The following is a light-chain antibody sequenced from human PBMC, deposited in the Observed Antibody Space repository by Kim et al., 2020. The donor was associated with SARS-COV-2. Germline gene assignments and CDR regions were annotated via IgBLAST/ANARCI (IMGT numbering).Light chain of an antibody. CDR2: DVS. J-gene: IGLJ2*01. V-gene: IGLV2-8*01. Sequence: QSVTISCTGTSSDVGGYNSVSWYQQYPGKAPKLIIYDVSKRPSVVPDRFSGSKSGNTASLTVSGLQAEDEATYYCSSYAGSNTFEIFGGGTQLTVL. CDR1: SSDVGGYNS. CDR3: SSYAGSNTFEI.